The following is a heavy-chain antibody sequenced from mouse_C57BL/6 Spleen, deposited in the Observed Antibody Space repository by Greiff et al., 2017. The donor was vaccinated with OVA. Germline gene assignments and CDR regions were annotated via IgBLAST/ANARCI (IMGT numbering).Heavy chain of an antibody. D-gene: IGHD1-1*01. J-gene: IGHJ3*01. Sequence: EVKVVESGGGLVQPKGSLKLSCAASGFSFNTYAMNWVRQAPGKGLEWVARIRSKSNNYATYYADSVKDRFTISRDDSESMLYLQMNNLKTEDTSMYYCGGRGTTVVEGAWFAYWGQGTLVTVSA. CDR2: IRSKSNNYAT. CDR3: GGRGTTVVEGAWFAY. CDR1: GFSFNTYA. V-gene: IGHV10-1*01.